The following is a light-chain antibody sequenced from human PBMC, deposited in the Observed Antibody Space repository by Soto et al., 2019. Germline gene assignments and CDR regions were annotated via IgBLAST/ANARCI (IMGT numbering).Light chain of an antibody. CDR1: SSNIGAGHE. J-gene: IGLJ1*01. V-gene: IGLV1-40*01. CDR3: QSYDSSLSGYV. Sequence: QPVLTQPPSVSEAPGQRVTISCTGSSSNIGAGHEAHWYQQVPGTAPKLLIYENNNRPSGVPDRFSGPKSGTSASLAITGLQAEDEAEYYCQSYDSSLSGYVFGTGTKLTVL. CDR2: ENN.